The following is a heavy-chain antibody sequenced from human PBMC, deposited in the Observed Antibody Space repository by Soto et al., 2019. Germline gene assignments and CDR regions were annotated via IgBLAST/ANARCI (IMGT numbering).Heavy chain of an antibody. CDR1: GGSFSGYY. D-gene: IGHD6-19*01. CDR2: INHGGNF. V-gene: IGHV4-34*01. CDR3: ARAPQWPPGVGFHX. Sequence: SETLSLTFAVYGGSFSGYYWTWVRQPPGKGLEWILEINHGGNFNCDPSLKSRVTISIDTSKNHFSLNLTSVTAAETAVYYCARAPQWPPGVGFHXWGQGALVTVSX. J-gene: IGHJ5*02.